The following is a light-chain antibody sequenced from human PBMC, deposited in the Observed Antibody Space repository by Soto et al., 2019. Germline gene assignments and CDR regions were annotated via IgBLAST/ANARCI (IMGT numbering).Light chain of an antibody. V-gene: IGLV2-14*01. CDR1: SSDVGGYNY. CDR3: SSYTSSSTLNVV. J-gene: IGLJ2*01. Sequence: QFVLTQPASVSGSPGQSITISCTGTSSDVGGYNYVSWYQQHPGKAPKLMIYDVSNRPSGVSNRFSGSKSGNTASLTISGLQAEDEADYYCSSYTSSSTLNVVFGGGTKVTVL. CDR2: DVS.